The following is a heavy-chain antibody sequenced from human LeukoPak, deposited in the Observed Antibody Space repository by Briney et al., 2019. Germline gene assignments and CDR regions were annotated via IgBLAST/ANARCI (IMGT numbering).Heavy chain of an antibody. J-gene: IGHJ4*02. Sequence: GGSLRLSCAASGFTFSSYAMSWVRQAPGKGLEWVSAISGSGGSTYYADSVKGRFTVSRDNSQNTLYLQMNSLRAEDTAVYYCAKATKSIVVDNYFDYWGQGALVTVSS. CDR1: GFTFSSYA. V-gene: IGHV3-23*01. CDR2: ISGSGGST. D-gene: IGHD3-22*01. CDR3: AKATKSIVVDNYFDY.